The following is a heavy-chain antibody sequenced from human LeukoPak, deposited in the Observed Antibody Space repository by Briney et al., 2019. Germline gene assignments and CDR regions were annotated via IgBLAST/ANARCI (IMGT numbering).Heavy chain of an antibody. CDR3: AKDCIGTGTTPPYY. D-gene: IGHD2/OR15-2a*01. CDR1: GFTVSSNY. Sequence: GGSLRLSCAASGFTVSSNYMNWVRQAPGKGLEWVSVIYSGGSTYYADSVKGRFTISRDNSKNTLYLQMNSLRAEDTAVYYCAKDCIGTGTTPPYYWGQGTLVTVSS. CDR2: IYSGGST. V-gene: IGHV3-53*01. J-gene: IGHJ4*02.